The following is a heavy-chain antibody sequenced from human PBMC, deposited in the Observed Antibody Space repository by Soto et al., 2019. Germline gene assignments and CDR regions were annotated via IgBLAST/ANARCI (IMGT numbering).Heavy chain of an antibody. Sequence: PSETLSLTCSVSGASISSYYYTWIRQTPGKGLEWIGYIYLGGSINYNPSFKSRVIISVDTSKNHFSVRLSSVTAADTAVYYCARGMTTVTTFDYWGQGTLVTVSS. CDR2: IYLGGSI. D-gene: IGHD4-17*01. CDR1: GASISSYY. CDR3: ARGMTTVTTFDY. J-gene: IGHJ4*02. V-gene: IGHV4-59*01.